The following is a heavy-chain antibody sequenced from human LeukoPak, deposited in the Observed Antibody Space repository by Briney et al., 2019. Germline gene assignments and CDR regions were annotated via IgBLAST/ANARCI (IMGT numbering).Heavy chain of an antibody. V-gene: IGHV1-46*01. CDR3: ARDRRGRRWLQNGEAFDI. J-gene: IGHJ3*02. CDR1: GYTFTSYY. CDR2: INPSGGIT. Sequence: ASVKVSCKASGYTFTSYYMHWVRQAPGQGLEWMGIINPSGGITSYAQKFQGRVTMTRDTSTSTVYMEMSSLRYEDTAVYYCARDRRGRRWLQNGEAFDIWGQGTMVTVSS. D-gene: IGHD5-24*01.